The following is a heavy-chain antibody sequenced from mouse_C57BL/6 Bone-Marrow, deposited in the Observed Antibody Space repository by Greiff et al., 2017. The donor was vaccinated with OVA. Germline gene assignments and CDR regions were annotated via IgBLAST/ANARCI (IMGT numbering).Heavy chain of an antibody. CDR3: ARHGPFIYDGLYAMDY. V-gene: IGHV5-15*01. J-gene: IGHJ4*01. Sequence: EVQVVESGGGLVQPGGSLKLSCAASGFTFSDYGMAWVRQAPRQGPEWVALISNLAYSISYADTVTGRFTISRENAKNTLYLEMSSLRSEDTAMYYCARHGPFIYDGLYAMDYWGQGTSVTVSS. CDR2: ISNLAYSI. CDR1: GFTFSDYG. D-gene: IGHD2-3*01.